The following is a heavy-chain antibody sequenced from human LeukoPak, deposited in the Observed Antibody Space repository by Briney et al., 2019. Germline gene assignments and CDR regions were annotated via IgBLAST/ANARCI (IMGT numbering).Heavy chain of an antibody. J-gene: IGHJ4*02. V-gene: IGHV3-23*01. Sequence: PGGSLRLSCAASGFTFSGHAMSWVRQAPGKGLEWVSGISTSGGSTYYGNSVKGRFAISRDNSKNMVYLQMNSLRAEDTAVYYCAKDRPGEAWFDYWGQRTLVTVSS. CDR3: AKDRPGEAWFDY. D-gene: IGHD7-27*01. CDR1: GFTFSGHA. CDR2: ISTSGGST.